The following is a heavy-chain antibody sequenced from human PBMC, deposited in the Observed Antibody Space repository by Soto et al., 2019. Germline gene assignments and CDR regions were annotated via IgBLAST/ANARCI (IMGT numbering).Heavy chain of an antibody. Sequence: PSEALSLICTVSGGSISSYYWSWIRQPPGKGLEWIGYIYYSGSTNYNPSLKSRVTISVDTSKNQFSLKLSSVTAADTAVSYCAREIVVVVPAAIGYWFDPWGQGTLVTVSS. CDR1: GGSISSYY. J-gene: IGHJ5*02. D-gene: IGHD2-2*02. CDR2: IYYSGST. V-gene: IGHV4-59*01. CDR3: AREIVVVVPAAIGYWFDP.